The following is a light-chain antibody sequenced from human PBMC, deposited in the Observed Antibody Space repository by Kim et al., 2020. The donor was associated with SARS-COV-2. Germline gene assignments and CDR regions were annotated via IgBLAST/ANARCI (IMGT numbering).Light chain of an antibody. V-gene: IGKV3-20*01. J-gene: IGKJ1*01. CDR3: QQYGSSPRT. CDR2: GAS. Sequence: IVLTQSPGSLSLSPGERATLSCRASQSLSNNYLAWYQQTPGQAPRLLIYGASSRATGIPDRFSGSGSGADFTLTISRLEPEDFAVYYCQQYGSSPRTFVQGTKVDIK. CDR1: QSLSNNY.